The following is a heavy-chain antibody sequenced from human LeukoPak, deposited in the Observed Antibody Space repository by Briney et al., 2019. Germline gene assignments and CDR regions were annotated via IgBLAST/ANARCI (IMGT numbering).Heavy chain of an antibody. Sequence: GGSLRLSCVASGFPFSSYWMTWVRQAPGKGLEWVANIKQDGSKKSYVDSVKGRFTISRDNAKNSLYLQMNSLRAEDTAKYYCTRVGYIDEGIDYWGQGTLVTVSS. J-gene: IGHJ4*02. CDR1: GFPFSSYW. D-gene: IGHD5-24*01. CDR2: IKQDGSKK. CDR3: TRVGYIDEGIDY. V-gene: IGHV3-7*04.